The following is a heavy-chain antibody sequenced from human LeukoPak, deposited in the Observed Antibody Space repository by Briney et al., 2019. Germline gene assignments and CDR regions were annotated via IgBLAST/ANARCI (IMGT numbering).Heavy chain of an antibody. D-gene: IGHD5-18*01. Sequence: SETLSLTCTVSGGSISTYYWSWIRQPPGKGLEWIGYVYYSGSTNYNPSLKSRVTISVDTSKNQFSLKLSSVTAADTAVYYCARSRGYSYGTTFLDYWGQGTLVTVSS. CDR3: ARSRGYSYGTTFLDY. CDR2: VYYSGST. J-gene: IGHJ4*02. V-gene: IGHV4-59*08. CDR1: GGSISTYY.